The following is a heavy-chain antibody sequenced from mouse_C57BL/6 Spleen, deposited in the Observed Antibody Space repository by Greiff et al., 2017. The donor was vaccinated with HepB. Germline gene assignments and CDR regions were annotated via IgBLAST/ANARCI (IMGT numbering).Heavy chain of an antibody. Sequence: EVQLQQSGPELVKPGASVKISCKASGYTFTDYYMNWVKQSHGKSLEWIGDINPNNGVTSYNQKFKGKATLTVDKSSSTAYMELRSLTSEDSAVYYCAAAHGFAYWGQGTLVTVSA. CDR2: INPNNGVT. D-gene: IGHD3-2*02. CDR3: AAAHGFAY. CDR1: GYTFTDYY. J-gene: IGHJ3*01. V-gene: IGHV1-26*01.